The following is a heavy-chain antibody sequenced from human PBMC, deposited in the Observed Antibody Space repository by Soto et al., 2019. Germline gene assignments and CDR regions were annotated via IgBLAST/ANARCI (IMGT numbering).Heavy chain of an antibody. Sequence: LSLTCTVSGGSSSGSSYYWGWIRQPPGKGLEWIGSIYYSGSTYYNPSLKSRVTISVDTSKNQFSLKLSSVTAADTAVYYCAEIESYYYGMDVWGQGTTVTVSS. V-gene: IGHV4-39*01. J-gene: IGHJ6*02. CDR2: IYYSGST. CDR3: AEIESYYYGMDV. D-gene: IGHD3-22*01. CDR1: GGSSSGSSYY.